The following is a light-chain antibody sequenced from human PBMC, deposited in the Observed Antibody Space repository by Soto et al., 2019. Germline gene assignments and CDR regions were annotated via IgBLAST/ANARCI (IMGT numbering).Light chain of an antibody. V-gene: IGLV1-44*01. Sequence: QSVLTQPPSASGTPGQRVTISCSGSSSNIGSNSVNWYQQLPGTAPKLLIYSNTQRPSGVSDRFSGSKSGTSASLAISGLQSDDEADYYCAAWGDSLSGHYAFGTGTKLTVL. CDR3: AAWGDSLSGHYA. J-gene: IGLJ1*01. CDR2: SNT. CDR1: SSNIGSNS.